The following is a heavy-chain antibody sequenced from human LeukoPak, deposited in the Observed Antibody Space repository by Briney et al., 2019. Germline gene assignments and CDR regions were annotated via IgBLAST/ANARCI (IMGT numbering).Heavy chain of an antibody. J-gene: IGHJ4*02. Sequence: GGSLRLSCAASGFTFSSYAMHWVRQAPGKGLEWVAVISYGGSNKYYADSVKGRFTISRDNSKNTLYLQMNSLRAEDTAVYYCVRGYYAGRGHHFEYWGQGTLVTVSS. V-gene: IGHV3-30-3*01. CDR2: ISYGGSNK. D-gene: IGHD3-22*01. CDR1: GFTFSSYA. CDR3: VRGYYAGRGHHFEY.